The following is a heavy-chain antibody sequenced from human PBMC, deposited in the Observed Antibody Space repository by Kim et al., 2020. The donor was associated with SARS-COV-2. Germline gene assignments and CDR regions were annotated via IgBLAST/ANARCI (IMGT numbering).Heavy chain of an antibody. CDR1: GFTFSSYA. J-gene: IGHJ4*02. D-gene: IGHD1-26*01. CDR2: ISGSGGNT. V-gene: IGHV3-23*01. Sequence: GGSLRLSCAASGFTFSSYAMSWVRQAPGKGLEWVSTISGSGGNTYYADSVKGRFTISRDNSKNTLYLQMNSLRAEDTAVYYCAKSPLGGNYFGYGYWGQGTLVTVSS. CDR3: AKSPLGGNYFGYGY.